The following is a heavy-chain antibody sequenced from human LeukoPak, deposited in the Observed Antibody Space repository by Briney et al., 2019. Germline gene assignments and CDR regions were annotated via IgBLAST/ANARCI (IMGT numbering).Heavy chain of an antibody. D-gene: IGHD2-2*01. J-gene: IGHJ6*02. V-gene: IGHV1-2*06. CDR1: GYTFTGYY. CDR3: AIFTGGVVPSWYYYGMDV. Sequence: ASVKVSCKASGYTFTGYYMHGVRQAPGQGLEWMGRINPNSGGTNYAQKFQGRVTMTRDTSISTAYMELSRLRSDDTAVYYCAIFTGGVVPSWYYYGMDVWGQGTTVTVSS. CDR2: INPNSGGT.